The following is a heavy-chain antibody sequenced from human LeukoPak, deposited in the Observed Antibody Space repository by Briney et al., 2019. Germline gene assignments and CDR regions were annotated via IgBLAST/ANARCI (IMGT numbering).Heavy chain of an antibody. D-gene: IGHD6-19*01. V-gene: IGHV1-2*02. J-gene: IGHJ5*02. CDR1: GYTFTGYY. CDR2: INPNSGGT. CDR3: ARDQEAVARFDP. Sequence: GASVKVSCKASGYTFTGYYMHWVRQAPGRGLEWMGWINPNSGGTNYAQKFQGRVTMTRDTSISTAYMELSRLRSDDTAVYYCARDQEAVARFDPWGQGTLVTVSS.